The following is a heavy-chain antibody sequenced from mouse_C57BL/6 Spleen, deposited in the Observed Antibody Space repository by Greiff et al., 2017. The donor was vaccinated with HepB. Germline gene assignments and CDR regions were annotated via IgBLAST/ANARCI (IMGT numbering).Heavy chain of an antibody. CDR2: IYPGDGDT. D-gene: IGHD2-3*01. J-gene: IGHJ2*01. CDR3: ARDGYYPWYFDY. CDR1: GYAFSSSW. V-gene: IGHV1-82*01. Sequence: VKLQESGPELVKPGASVKISCKASGYAFSSSWMNWVKQRPGKGLEWIGRIYPGDGDTNYNGKFKGKATLTADKSSSTAYMQLSSLTSEDSAVYFCARDGYYPWYFDYWGQGTTLTVSS.